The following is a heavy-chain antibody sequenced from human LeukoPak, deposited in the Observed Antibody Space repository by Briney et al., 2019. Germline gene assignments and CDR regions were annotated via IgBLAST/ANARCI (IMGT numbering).Heavy chain of an antibody. CDR3: ARGSWSFDY. V-gene: IGHV4-4*07. CDR1: GGSITSYY. J-gene: IGHJ4*02. Sequence: SETLSPTCTVSGGSITSYYRSWIRQPAGKGLEWIGRLYTSGSTNYNPSLKSRVTISVDKSKNQFSLNLSSVTAADTAVYYCARGSWSFDYWGQGTLVTVSS. CDR2: LYTSGST. D-gene: IGHD6-13*01.